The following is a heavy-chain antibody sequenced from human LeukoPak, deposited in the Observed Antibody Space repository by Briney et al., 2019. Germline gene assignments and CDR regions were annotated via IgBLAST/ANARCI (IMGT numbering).Heavy chain of an antibody. Sequence: GGSLRLSCAASGITFGSYSMTWVRQAPGKGLEWVANIDPDGSEKDYAESVKGRLTISRDNAKKILYLQMNSLRADDTAVYYCAIPSSYDGSLYYHAYWGQGTLVSVSS. V-gene: IGHV3-7*01. J-gene: IGHJ4*02. CDR3: AIPSSYDGSLYYHAY. CDR2: IDPDGSEK. CDR1: GITFGSYS. D-gene: IGHD3-22*01.